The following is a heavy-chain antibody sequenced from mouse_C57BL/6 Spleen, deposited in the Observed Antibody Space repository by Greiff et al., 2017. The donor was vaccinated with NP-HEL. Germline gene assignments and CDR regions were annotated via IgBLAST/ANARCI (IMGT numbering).Heavy chain of an antibody. Sequence: EVKLVESGGGLVKPGGSLKLSCAASGFTFSDYGMHWVRQAPEKGLEWVAYISSCSSTIYYADTVKGRFTISRDNAKSTLFLQMTSLRSEDTAMYYCARITTVVDYAMDYWGQGTSVTGSS. V-gene: IGHV5-17*01. CDR2: ISSCSSTI. J-gene: IGHJ4*01. CDR3: ARITTVVDYAMDY. CDR1: GFTFSDYG. D-gene: IGHD1-1*01.